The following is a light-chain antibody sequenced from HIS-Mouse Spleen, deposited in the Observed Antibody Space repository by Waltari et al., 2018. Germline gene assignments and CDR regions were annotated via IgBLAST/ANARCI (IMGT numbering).Light chain of an antibody. V-gene: IGLV3-21*02. CDR1: DIGSKS. CDR2: VDS. Sequence: SYVLTQPPSVSVAPGQTARITCGGKDIGSKSGHWYQQKPGQAPVLVVYVDSDRLSGIPERFSGSNSGNTATLTISRVEAGDEADYYCQVWDSSSDRVFGTGTKVTVL. J-gene: IGLJ1*01. CDR3: QVWDSSSDRV.